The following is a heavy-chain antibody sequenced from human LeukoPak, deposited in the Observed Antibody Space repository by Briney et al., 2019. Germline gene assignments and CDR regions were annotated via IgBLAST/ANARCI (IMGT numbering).Heavy chain of an antibody. Sequence: SETLSLTCTVSGGSISSYYWSWIRQPPGKGLEWIGYIYYSGSTNYNPSLKSRVTISVDTSKNQFSLKLASVTAADTAVYYCARGVPEYYDFWSGYFYYFDYWGQGTLVTVSS. CDR2: IYYSGST. CDR1: GGSISSYY. J-gene: IGHJ4*02. CDR3: ARGVPEYYDFWSGYFYYFDY. V-gene: IGHV4-59*01. D-gene: IGHD3-3*01.